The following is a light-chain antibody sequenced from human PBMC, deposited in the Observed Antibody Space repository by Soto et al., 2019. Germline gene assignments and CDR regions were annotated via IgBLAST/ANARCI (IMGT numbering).Light chain of an antibody. CDR1: QSVSRY. CDR3: QQRSNWPPIT. J-gene: IGKJ5*01. Sequence: IVLTQSPATLSLSPGERATLSCRASQSVSRYLAWYQQKPGQAPRLLIYDASNRATGIPARFSGSGSGTDFTLTISSLEPEDFAVYYCQQRSNWPPITFGQGTLLEIK. CDR2: DAS. V-gene: IGKV3-11*01.